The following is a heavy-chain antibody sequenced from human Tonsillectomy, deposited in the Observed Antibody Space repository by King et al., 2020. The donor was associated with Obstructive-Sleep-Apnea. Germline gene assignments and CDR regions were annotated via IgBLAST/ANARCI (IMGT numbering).Heavy chain of an antibody. D-gene: IGHD2-21*01. Sequence: VQLVESGGGLVQPGGSLRLSCVASGFTFSSYAMSWVRQGPGKGLEWLLSISGSGGSTDYADSVKGRLTISRDNSKNTLYLQMNSVRAEDTAVYYCAKGGGEDGSTDWYFDLWGRGTLVTVSS. CDR2: ISGSGGST. J-gene: IGHJ2*01. CDR3: AKGGGEDGSTDWYFDL. V-gene: IGHV3-23*04. CDR1: GFTFSSYA.